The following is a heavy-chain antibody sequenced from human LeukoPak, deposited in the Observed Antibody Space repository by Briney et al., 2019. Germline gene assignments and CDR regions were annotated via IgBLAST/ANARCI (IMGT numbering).Heavy chain of an antibody. Sequence: SETLPLTCTVSGGSVSSGSYYWSWIRQPPGKGLEWIGYIYYSGSTNYNPSLKSRVTISVDTSKNQFSLKLSSVTAADTAVYYCARGDRYYDILTGYYSGADYYYYGMDVWGQGTTVTVSS. CDR1: GGSVSSGSYY. V-gene: IGHV4-61*01. J-gene: IGHJ6*02. CDR2: IYYSGST. CDR3: ARGDRYYDILTGYYSGADYYYYGMDV. D-gene: IGHD3-9*01.